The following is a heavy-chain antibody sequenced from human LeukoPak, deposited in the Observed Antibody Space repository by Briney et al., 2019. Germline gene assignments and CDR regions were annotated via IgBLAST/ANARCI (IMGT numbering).Heavy chain of an antibody. CDR3: ARDGGDIVVVPAADYYYYYRMDV. V-gene: IGHV3-30-3*01. D-gene: IGHD2-2*01. J-gene: IGHJ6*02. CDR2: ISHDGSNK. CDR1: GFTFSSYA. Sequence: PGRSLRLSCAASGFTFSSYAMHWVRQAPGKGLEWVAVISHDGSNKYYADSVKGRFTISRDNSKNTLYLQMNSLRAEDTAVYYCARDGGDIVVVPAADYYYYYRMDVWGQGTTVTVSS.